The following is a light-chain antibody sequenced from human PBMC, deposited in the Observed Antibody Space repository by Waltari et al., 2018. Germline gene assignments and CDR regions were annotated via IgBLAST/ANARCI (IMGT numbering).Light chain of an antibody. CDR2: GSS. Sequence: DIQMTQSPSSLSASVGDRVTITCRASQSVTTYLSWYQQKPGKAPKLLIYGSSTLQSGVPSRFYGGGAGTDCTLTISSLQTEDCASYYCRQTYSTPRTFGQGAQVEIE. CDR3: RQTYSTPRT. J-gene: IGKJ1*01. CDR1: QSVTTY. V-gene: IGKV1-39*01.